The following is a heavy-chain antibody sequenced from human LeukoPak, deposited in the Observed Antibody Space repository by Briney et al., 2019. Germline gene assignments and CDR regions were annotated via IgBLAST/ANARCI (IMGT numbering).Heavy chain of an antibody. CDR2: ISYDGSNK. CDR3: AKEPYVRPVYFDY. J-gene: IGHJ4*02. CDR1: GFTFSSYG. D-gene: IGHD3-16*01. Sequence: GGSLRLSCAASGFTFSSYGMHWVRQAPGKGLEWVAVISYDGSNKYYADSVKGRFTISRDNSKNTLYLQMNSLRAEDTAVYYCAKEPYVRPVYFDYWGQGTLVTVSS. V-gene: IGHV3-30*18.